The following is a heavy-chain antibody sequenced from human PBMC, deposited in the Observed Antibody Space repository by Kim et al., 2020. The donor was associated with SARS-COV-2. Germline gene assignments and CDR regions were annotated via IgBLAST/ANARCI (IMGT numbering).Heavy chain of an antibody. D-gene: IGHD3-22*01. J-gene: IGHJ3*02. CDR3: AKATYYDSSEDAFDI. V-gene: IGHV1-3*01. Sequence: QKFQGRVTITRETSASTAYMELSSLRSEDTAVYYCAKATYYDSSEDAFDIWGQGTMVTVSS.